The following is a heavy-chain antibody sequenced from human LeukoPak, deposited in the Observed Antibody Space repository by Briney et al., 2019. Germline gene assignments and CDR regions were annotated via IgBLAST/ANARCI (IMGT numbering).Heavy chain of an antibody. J-gene: IGHJ4*02. V-gene: IGHV3-23*01. CDR1: GFTFSNYA. CDR2: ISGSDGST. D-gene: IGHD2-15*01. CDR3: AKGRGCCTGGSCYSDY. Sequence: GGSLRLSCTASGFTFSNYAMSWVRQAPGKGLEWVSTISGSDGSTYYADSVKGRFTISRDNSKNTLYLQMNSLRVEDTAIYYCAKGRGCCTGGSCYSDYWGQGTLVTVSS.